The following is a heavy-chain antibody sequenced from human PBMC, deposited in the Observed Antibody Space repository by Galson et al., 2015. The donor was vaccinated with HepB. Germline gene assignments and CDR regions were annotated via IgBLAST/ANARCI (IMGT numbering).Heavy chain of an antibody. CDR1: GFDFSIYG. V-gene: IGHV3-33*01. CDR3: ARGTVVVPGAMTY. Sequence: SLRLSCAASGFDFSIYGMHWVRQSPGKGLEWVSVIWYDGTNKDYADSVKGRFTISRDNSKNTLYLQMNSLRAEDTAFYYCARGTVVVPGAMTYWGQGTQVTVSS. CDR2: IWYDGTNK. J-gene: IGHJ4*02. D-gene: IGHD2-2*01.